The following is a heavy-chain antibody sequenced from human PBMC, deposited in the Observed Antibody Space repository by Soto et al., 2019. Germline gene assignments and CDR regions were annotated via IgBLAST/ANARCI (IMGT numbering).Heavy chain of an antibody. CDR1: GYTFTGYY. Sequence: ASVKVSCKASGYTFTGYYMHWVRQAPGQGLEWMGWINPNSGGTNYAQKFQGWVTMTRDTSISTAYEELSRLRSDDTAVYYCRRDRPLGGAINGRDVWGQGTTVTVP. CDR3: RRDRPLGGAINGRDV. V-gene: IGHV1-2*04. D-gene: IGHD3-16*02. J-gene: IGHJ6*02. CDR2: INPNSGGT.